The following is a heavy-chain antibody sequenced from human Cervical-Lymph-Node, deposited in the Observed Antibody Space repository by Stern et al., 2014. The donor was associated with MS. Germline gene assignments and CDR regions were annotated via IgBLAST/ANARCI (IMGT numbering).Heavy chain of an antibody. Sequence: QVKLQESGPGLVKPSETLSLTCTVSGGSISSYYWSWIRQPPGQGLEWIGYIYYSGSTNYNPSLKSRVTISVATSKNQFSLKLSSVTAADTAVYYCARGTYYYDSSGYYPFDYWGQGTLVTVSS. D-gene: IGHD3-22*01. CDR1: GGSISSYY. CDR2: IYYSGST. J-gene: IGHJ4*02. V-gene: IGHV4-59*01. CDR3: ARGTYYYDSSGYYPFDY.